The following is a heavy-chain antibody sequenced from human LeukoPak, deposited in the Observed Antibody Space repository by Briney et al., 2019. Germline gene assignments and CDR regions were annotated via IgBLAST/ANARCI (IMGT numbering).Heavy chain of an antibody. V-gene: IGHV3-30*04. CDR2: ISYDGSNK. J-gene: IGHJ4*02. D-gene: IGHD3-16*01. CDR1: GFTFSSYA. Sequence: GGSLRLSCAASGFTFSSYAMHWVRQAPAKGLELVAVISYDGSNKYYADSVKGRFTISRDNSKNTLYLQMNSLRAEDTAVYYCARVLRLGELYEAFDYWGQGTLVTVSS. CDR3: ARVLRLGELYEAFDY.